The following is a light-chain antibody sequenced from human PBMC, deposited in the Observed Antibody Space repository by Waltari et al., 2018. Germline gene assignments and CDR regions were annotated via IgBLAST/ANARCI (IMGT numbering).Light chain of an antibody. V-gene: IGLV3-25*03. Sequence: SYELRQPPSVSVSPGQTARSTCPGDALAKQFGYWYQQKPGQAPVMVIYKDSERPSGIPERFSGSSSGTTVTLTIIGVQAEDEADYYCQSGDNGGGSPYVLFGGGTKVTVL. CDR1: ALAKQF. CDR2: KDS. J-gene: IGLJ2*01. CDR3: QSGDNGGGSPYVL.